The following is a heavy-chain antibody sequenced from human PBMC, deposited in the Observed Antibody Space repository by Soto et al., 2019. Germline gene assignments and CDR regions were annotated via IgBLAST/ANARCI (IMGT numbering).Heavy chain of an antibody. V-gene: IGHV4-39*01. D-gene: IGHD3-10*01. CDR3: ARQGGSGYYYGSGSYYLDY. CDR1: GGSISSSSYY. Sequence: QLQLQESGPGLVKPSETLSLTCTVSGGSISSSSYYWGWIRQPPGKGLEWIGSIYYSGSTYYNPSLKSRVTISVDTSKNQFSLKLSSVTAADTAVYYCARQGGSGYYYGSGSYYLDYWGQGTLVTVSS. CDR2: IYYSGST. J-gene: IGHJ4*02.